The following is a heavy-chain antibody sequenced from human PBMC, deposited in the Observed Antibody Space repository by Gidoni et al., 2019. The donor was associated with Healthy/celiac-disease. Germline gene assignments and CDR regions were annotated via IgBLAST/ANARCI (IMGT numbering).Heavy chain of an antibody. CDR1: GFTFSSNA. J-gene: IGHJ5*02. V-gene: IGHV3-23*01. CDR2: ISGSGGST. D-gene: IGHD5-12*01. Sequence: EVQLLVSGGGLVQPGGSLRLPCAAPGFTFSSNAMSWVRQAPGKGLEWVSAISGSGGSTYYADSVKGRFTISRDNSKNTLYLQMNSLRAEDTAVYYCAKDGYGGWFDPWGQGTLVTVSS. CDR3: AKDGYGGWFDP.